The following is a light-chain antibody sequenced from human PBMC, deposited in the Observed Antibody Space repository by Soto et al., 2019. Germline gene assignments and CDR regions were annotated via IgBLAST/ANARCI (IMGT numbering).Light chain of an antibody. J-gene: IGKJ4*01. CDR1: QAVSSIL. CDR3: QQHGTSPI. V-gene: IGKV3-20*01. CDR2: GAS. Sequence: EVVLTQSPGTLSLSPGERATLPCRASQAVSSILLAWYQQKPGQAPRLLIYGASSRATGIPDRFSGGGSGTDFTLTVSRLEPEDFAVYYCQQHGTSPIFGGGTKVDIK.